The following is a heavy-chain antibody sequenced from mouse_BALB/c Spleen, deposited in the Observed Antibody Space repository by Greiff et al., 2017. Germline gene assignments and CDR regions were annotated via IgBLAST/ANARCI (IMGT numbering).Heavy chain of an antibody. CDR2: ISSGGSYT. CDR1: GFTFSSYG. CDR3: ARQGGTTTGYAMDY. Sequence: VQLKQSGGDLVKPGGSLKLSCAASGFTFSSYGMSWVRQTPDKRLEWVATISSGGSYTYYPDSVKGRFTISRDNAKNTLYLQMSSLKSEDTAMYYCARQGGTTTGYAMDYWGQGTSVTVSS. V-gene: IGHV5-6*01. D-gene: IGHD2-14*01. J-gene: IGHJ4*01.